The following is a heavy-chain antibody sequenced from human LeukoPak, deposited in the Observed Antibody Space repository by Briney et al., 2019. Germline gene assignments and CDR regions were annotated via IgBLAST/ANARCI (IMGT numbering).Heavy chain of an antibody. V-gene: IGHV6-1*01. D-gene: IGHD6-13*01. Sequence: SQTLSLTCALSGDSVSSNSAAWNWLRQSPSRGLEWLGRTYYRSKLYKDYAVSVTSPITINPDTSKNQFSLQLNSVTPEDTAVYYCARNLAAAAVGFDPWGQGTLVTVSS. CDR2: TYYRSKLYK. J-gene: IGHJ5*02. CDR3: ARNLAAAAVGFDP. CDR1: GDSVSSNSAA.